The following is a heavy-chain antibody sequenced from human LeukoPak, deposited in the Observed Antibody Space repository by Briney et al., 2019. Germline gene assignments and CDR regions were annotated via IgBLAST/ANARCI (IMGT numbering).Heavy chain of an antibody. CDR1: GFDFGNRG. Sequence: GGSLRLSCAAAGFDFGNRGMSWVRQAPGKGLEWVACVSSNVNKMYYAESVRGRFTVSRDNAGNSLSLQMDSLRAEDTAVYYCTRELLSLHQGLDSWGQGTLVTVSS. CDR3: TRELLSLHQGLDS. CDR2: VSSNVNKM. D-gene: IGHD2/OR15-2a*01. V-gene: IGHV3-21*06. J-gene: IGHJ5*01.